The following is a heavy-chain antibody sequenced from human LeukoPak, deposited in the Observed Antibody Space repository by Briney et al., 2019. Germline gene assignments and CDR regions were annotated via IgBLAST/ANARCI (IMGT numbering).Heavy chain of an antibody. D-gene: IGHD3-10*01. J-gene: IGHJ6*03. Sequence: YSLNGYLLFGVRPAPRQGGEWMGLIYPNGDSTNYTQKYQGQVTMTRDTSTSTVYMELSSLRSEDTAVYDCAEGPRITLVRRGQWYYYMDVWGKGTTVTISS. V-gene: IGHV1-46*02. CDR2: IYPNGDST. CDR3: AEGPRITLVRRGQWYYYMDV. CDR1: YSLNGYL.